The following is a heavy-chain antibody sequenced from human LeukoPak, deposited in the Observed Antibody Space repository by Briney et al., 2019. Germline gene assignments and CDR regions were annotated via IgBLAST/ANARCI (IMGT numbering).Heavy chain of an antibody. Sequence: GRSLRLSCAASGFTFSSYGMHWVRQAPGKGLEWVAVISYDGSNKYYADSVKGRFPISRDNSKNTLYLQMNSLRAEDTAVYYCARPTVVTGIDYWGQGTLVTVSS. CDR3: ARPTVVTGIDY. J-gene: IGHJ4*02. CDR1: GFTFSSYG. V-gene: IGHV3-30*03. D-gene: IGHD4-23*01. CDR2: ISYDGSNK.